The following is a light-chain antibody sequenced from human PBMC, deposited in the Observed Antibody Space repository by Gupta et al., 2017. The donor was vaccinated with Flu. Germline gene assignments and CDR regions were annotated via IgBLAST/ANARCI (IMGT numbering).Light chain of an antibody. CDR3: QQYYNLPLT. V-gene: IGKV1-33*01. CDR1: QDNNNY. J-gene: IGKJ4*01. CDR2: EAS. Sequence: GDRATQTCQASQDNNNYLNWYQQKAGKAPKLLIYEASNLESGVPARFSGSGSGTDFTFTISSLQPEDFAAYFCQQYYNLPLTFAGGTKVEIK.